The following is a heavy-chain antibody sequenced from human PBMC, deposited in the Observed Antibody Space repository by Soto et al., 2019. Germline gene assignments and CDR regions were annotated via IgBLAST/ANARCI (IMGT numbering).Heavy chain of an antibody. D-gene: IGHD4-17*01. J-gene: IGHJ6*02. CDR3: AKDCYYGDYEMGDYYYGMDV. Sequence: QVQLVESGGGVVQPGRSLRLSCAASGFTFSSYGMHWVRQAPGKGLEWVAVISYDGSNKYYADSVKGRFTISRDNSKNTLYLQMNSLRAEDTAVYYCAKDCYYGDYEMGDYYYGMDVWGQGTTVTVSS. CDR1: GFTFSSYG. V-gene: IGHV3-30*18. CDR2: ISYDGSNK.